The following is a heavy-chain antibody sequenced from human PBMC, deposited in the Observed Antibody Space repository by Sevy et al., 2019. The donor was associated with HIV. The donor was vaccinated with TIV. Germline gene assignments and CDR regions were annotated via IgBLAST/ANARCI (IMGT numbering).Heavy chain of an antibody. CDR1: GYSFTSYW. J-gene: IGHJ4*02. CDR3: ARGSIAAAGTRPYYFDY. D-gene: IGHD6-13*01. Sequence: GESLKISCKGSGYSFTSYWIGWVRQMPGKGLEWMGIIYPGDSDTRYSPSFQGQVTISADKSISTAYLQWSSLKASDTAMYYCARGSIAAAGTRPYYFDYWGQGTLVTVSS. V-gene: IGHV5-51*01. CDR2: IYPGDSDT.